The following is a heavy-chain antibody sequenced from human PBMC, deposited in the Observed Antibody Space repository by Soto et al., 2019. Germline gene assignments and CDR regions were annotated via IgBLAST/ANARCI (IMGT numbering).Heavy chain of an antibody. CDR2: MYNTGST. CDR1: GGSISRYY. D-gene: IGHD3-22*01. J-gene: IGHJ4*02. Sequence: SETLSLTCTGSGGSISRYYWSWIRQPPGKGLEWIGYMYNTGSTYYNPSLKSRVTVSVDTSKNQFSLKLSSVTAADTAVYYCAREYYYDSSGFDYWGQGTLVTVSS. V-gene: IGHV4-59*12. CDR3: AREYYYDSSGFDY.